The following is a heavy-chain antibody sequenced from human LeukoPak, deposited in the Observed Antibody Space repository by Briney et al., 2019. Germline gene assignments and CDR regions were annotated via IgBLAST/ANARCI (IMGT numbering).Heavy chain of an antibody. J-gene: IGHJ4*02. CDR2: INPNSGGT. CDR3: AREVEMATIPGVFDY. V-gene: IGHV1-2*02. Sequence: ASVKVSCKASGYSFTDKYMHWVRQAPGQGLEWMGWINPNSGGTNYAQKFQGRVTMTTDTSMSTAYMELSRLTSDDTAVYYCAREVEMATIPGVFDYWGQGTLVTVSS. D-gene: IGHD5-24*01. CDR1: GYSFTDKY.